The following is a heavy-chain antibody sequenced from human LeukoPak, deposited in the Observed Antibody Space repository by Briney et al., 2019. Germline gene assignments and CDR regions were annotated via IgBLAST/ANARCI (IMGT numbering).Heavy chain of an antibody. CDR3: ARGSYQFDY. J-gene: IGHJ4*02. V-gene: IGHV3-49*03. Sequence: PGGSLRLSCTASGLTVGDYAMSWFRQAPGRGLEWVGFIKSKSYGETMDYAASVKGRFIISRDDSRSIAYLQMNSLKTEDTAIYSCARGSYQFDYWAPGTLVTVSS. CDR2: IKSKSYGETM. CDR1: GLTVGDYA. D-gene: IGHD2-2*01.